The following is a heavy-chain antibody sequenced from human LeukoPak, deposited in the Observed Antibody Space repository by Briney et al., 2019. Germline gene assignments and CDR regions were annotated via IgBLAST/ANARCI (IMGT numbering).Heavy chain of an antibody. Sequence: ASVKVSCKASGGTFSSYAISWVRQAPGQGLEWMGGIIPIFGTANYAQKFQGRVTITADESTSTAYMELSSLRSEDTAVYYCARLRDKYYDSSSPYWYFDLWGSGTLVTVSS. CDR2: IIPIFGTA. CDR3: ARLRDKYYDSSSPYWYFDL. J-gene: IGHJ2*01. CDR1: GGTFSSYA. D-gene: IGHD3-22*01. V-gene: IGHV1-69*01.